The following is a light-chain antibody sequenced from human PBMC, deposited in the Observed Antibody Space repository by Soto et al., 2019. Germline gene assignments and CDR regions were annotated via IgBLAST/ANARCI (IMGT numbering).Light chain of an antibody. J-gene: IGLJ1*01. Sequence: QSALTQPPSASGSPGQSVAISCTGTSSDIGGYNFVYWYQQHPGKAPKLMIYDVTKRPSGVPDRFSGSKSGNTATLTVSGLQAEDEADYYCSSHGGSNNPYVFGPGTKLTVL. CDR3: SSHGGSNNPYV. CDR1: SSDIGGYNF. V-gene: IGLV2-8*01. CDR2: DVT.